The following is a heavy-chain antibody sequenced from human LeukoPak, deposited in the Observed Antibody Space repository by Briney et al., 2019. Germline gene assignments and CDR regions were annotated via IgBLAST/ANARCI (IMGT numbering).Heavy chain of an antibody. CDR3: ARHSSGYYFDY. Sequence: SETLSLPCTVYGASITSYYWSWIPQPPAKALEWIGYIYYSGSTNYNPSLKSRVTISVDTSKNQFSLKLSSVTAADTAVYYCARHSSGYYFDYWGQGTLVTVSS. CDR2: IYYSGST. V-gene: IGHV4-59*08. CDR1: GASITSYY. D-gene: IGHD3-22*01. J-gene: IGHJ4*02.